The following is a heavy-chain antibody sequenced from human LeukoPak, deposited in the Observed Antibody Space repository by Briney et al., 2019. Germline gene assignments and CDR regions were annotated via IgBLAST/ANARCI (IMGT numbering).Heavy chain of an antibody. V-gene: IGHV1-18*01. CDR3: TRDPSNSGGHHAHFDS. Sequence: GASVKVSCKASGYTFNHHGISWVRQAPGQGLEWMGWISCYNGDTMFAQNVQGRVTMTTDTSTRTVYIELRSLRSDDTAMYYCTRDPSNSGGHHAHFDSWGQGTLVTVSS. D-gene: IGHD2-15*01. CDR2: ISCYNGDT. J-gene: IGHJ4*02. CDR1: GYTFNHHG.